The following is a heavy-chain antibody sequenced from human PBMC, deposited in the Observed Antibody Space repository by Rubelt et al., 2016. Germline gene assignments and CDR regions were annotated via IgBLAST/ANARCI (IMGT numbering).Heavy chain of an antibody. CDR3: ASHTPGYSYGYAPEELLGLFDI. D-gene: IGHD5-18*01. Sequence: YTSGSTNYNPSLKSRVTISVDTSKNQFSLKLSSVTAADTAVYYCASHTPGYSYGYAPEELLGLFDIWGQGTMVTVSS. CDR2: YTSGST. V-gene: IGHV4-31*02. J-gene: IGHJ3*02.